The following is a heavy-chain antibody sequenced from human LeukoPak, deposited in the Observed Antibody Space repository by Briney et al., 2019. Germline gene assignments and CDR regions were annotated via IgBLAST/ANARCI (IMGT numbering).Heavy chain of an antibody. Sequence: RSETLSLTCAVSGGSISSGGYSWSWIRQPPGKGLEWIGYIYHSGSTYYNPSLRSRVTISVDRSKNQFSLKLSSVTAADTAVYYCARDGSSWFLDAFDIWGQGTMVTVSS. CDR2: IYHSGST. J-gene: IGHJ3*02. CDR3: ARDGSSWFLDAFDI. D-gene: IGHD6-13*01. CDR1: GGSISSGGYS. V-gene: IGHV4-30-2*01.